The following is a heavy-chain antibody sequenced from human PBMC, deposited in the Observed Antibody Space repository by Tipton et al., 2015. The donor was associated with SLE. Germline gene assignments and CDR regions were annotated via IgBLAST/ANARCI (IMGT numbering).Heavy chain of an antibody. CDR1: GGSINNHY. J-gene: IGHJ6*02. V-gene: IGHV4-59*11. Sequence: TLSLTCVVSGGSINNHYWSWVRQSPEKGLEWIGYISYSGSTNYNPSLKSRVSMSVDTSKNQCSLKLSSVAAADTAVYYCARDLYSSSWKYYGMDVWGQGTTVTVSS. CDR3: ARDLYSSSWKYYGMDV. D-gene: IGHD6-13*01. CDR2: ISYSGST.